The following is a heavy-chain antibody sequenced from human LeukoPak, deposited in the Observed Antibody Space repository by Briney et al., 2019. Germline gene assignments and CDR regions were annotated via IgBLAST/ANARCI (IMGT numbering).Heavy chain of an antibody. CDR2: ISSSSSTI. Sequence: GSLRLSCAASGFNFSSYSMNWVRQAPGKGLEWVSYISSSSSTIYYANSVKGRFTISRDNAKNSLYLQMNSLRAEDTAVYYCARGRGSIAVAGTYGTFDYWGQGTLVPVSS. J-gene: IGHJ4*02. CDR1: GFNFSSYS. CDR3: ARGRGSIAVAGTYGTFDY. V-gene: IGHV3-48*04. D-gene: IGHD6-19*01.